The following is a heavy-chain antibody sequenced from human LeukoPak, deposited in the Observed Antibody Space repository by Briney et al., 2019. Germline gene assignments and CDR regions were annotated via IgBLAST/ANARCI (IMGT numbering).Heavy chain of an antibody. J-gene: IGHJ5*02. V-gene: IGHV1-8*01. CDR2: MNPSSGNT. CDR1: GYTFTSYD. Sequence: ASVKVSCKASGYTFTSYDINWVRQATGQGLEWMGWMNPSSGNTGYAQKFQGRVTMTRNTSISTAYMELSSLRSEDTAVYYRARRVGYDFWSGYYVTDWFDPWGQGTLVTVSS. CDR3: ARRVGYDFWSGYYVTDWFDP. D-gene: IGHD3-3*01.